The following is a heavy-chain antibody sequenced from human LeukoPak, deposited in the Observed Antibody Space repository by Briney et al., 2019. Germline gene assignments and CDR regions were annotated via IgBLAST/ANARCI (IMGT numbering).Heavy chain of an antibody. Sequence: GGSLRLSCAASGFTFSSQAISSVRQAPGKGLECVSAMSGSVGRTNYAASVKGRFTISRHNSKNTLYLPMNSLRVEDTAVYYCARFASPSCCQSAFDIWGEGTMVTVSS. D-gene: IGHD2-2*01. J-gene: IGHJ3*02. V-gene: IGHV3-23*01. CDR2: MSGSVGRT. CDR3: ARFASPSCCQSAFDI. CDR1: GFTFSSQA.